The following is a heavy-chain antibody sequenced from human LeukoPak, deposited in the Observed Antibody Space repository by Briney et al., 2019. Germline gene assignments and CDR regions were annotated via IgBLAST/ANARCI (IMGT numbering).Heavy chain of an antibody. J-gene: IGHJ6*03. V-gene: IGHV4-4*07. CDR2: IYTSGST. Sequence: SETLSLTCTVSGGSISSYYWSWIRQPAGKGLEWIGRIYTSGSTNYNPSLKSRVTMSVDTSKNQFSLKLSSVTAADTAVYYCAALTRSNYDYVWGSPYMDVWGKGTTVTISS. CDR1: GGSISSYY. D-gene: IGHD3-16*01. CDR3: AALTRSNYDYVWGSPYMDV.